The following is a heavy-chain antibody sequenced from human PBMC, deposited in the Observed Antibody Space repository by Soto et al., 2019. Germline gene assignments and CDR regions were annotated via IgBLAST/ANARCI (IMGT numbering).Heavy chain of an antibody. CDR1: GFTVSSNY. CDR3: AKARSTVAGLFDS. Sequence: EVQLVESGGGLIQPGGSLRLSCAASGFTVSSNYMTWVRQAPGKGLEWVSAIYSGGNTYYADSVKGRFTISRDNSKNTLYLQMNSLRADDTAVYYCAKARSTVAGLFDSWGQGTLVTVSS. D-gene: IGHD6-13*01. V-gene: IGHV3-53*01. J-gene: IGHJ4*02. CDR2: IYSGGNT.